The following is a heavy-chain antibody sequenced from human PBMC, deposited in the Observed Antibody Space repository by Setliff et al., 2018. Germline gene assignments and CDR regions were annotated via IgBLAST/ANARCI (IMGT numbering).Heavy chain of an antibody. V-gene: IGHV4-4*07. CDR3: AREQWLDPPGYYYMDV. Sequence: GGSISSYYWSWIRQPAGKGLEWIGHIYIGGSANYNPSLKSRVTLSIDTSKNQFSLKLNSVTAADMAVYYCAREQWLDPPGYYYMDVWAKGTTVTVSS. CDR1: GGSISSYY. CDR2: IYIGGSA. D-gene: IGHD6-19*01. J-gene: IGHJ6*03.